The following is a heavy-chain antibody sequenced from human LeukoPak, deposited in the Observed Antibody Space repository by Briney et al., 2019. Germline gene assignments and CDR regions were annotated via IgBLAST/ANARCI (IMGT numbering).Heavy chain of an antibody. CDR3: ARDSSGHYNWFDP. J-gene: IGHJ5*02. D-gene: IGHD3-22*01. CDR1: GGTFSSYA. CDR2: IIPIFGTA. Sequence: VASVKVSCKASGGTFSSYAISWVRQAPGQGLEWMGGIIPIFGTANYAQKFQGRVTITADESTSTAYMELSSLRSEDTAVYYCARDSSGHYNWFDPWGQGTLVTVSS. V-gene: IGHV1-69*13.